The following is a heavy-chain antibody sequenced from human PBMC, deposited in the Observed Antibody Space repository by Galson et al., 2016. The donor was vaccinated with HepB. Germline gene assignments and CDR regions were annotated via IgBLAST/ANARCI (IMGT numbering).Heavy chain of an antibody. CDR2: ISGRGGNA. V-gene: IGHV3-23*01. CDR1: GFTFSIYA. J-gene: IGHJ4*02. CDR3: AKLIEVAGSFDD. Sequence: LRLSCAASGFTFSIYAMSWVRQAPGKGLEWVSGISGRGGNAYHADSVRGRFTISRDNSKNTLYLQMKSLRADDTAVYYCAKLIEVAGSFDDWGQGTLVTVSA. D-gene: IGHD6-19*01.